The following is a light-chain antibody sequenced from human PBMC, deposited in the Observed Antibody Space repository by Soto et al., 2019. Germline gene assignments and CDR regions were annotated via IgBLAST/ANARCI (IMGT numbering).Light chain of an antibody. V-gene: IGLV4-69*02. CDR2: LNNDGSH. CDR1: SGHSSYA. J-gene: IGLJ3*02. CDR3: QTWGTGPWV. Sequence: QSVLTQSPSASASLGASVKLTCTLSSGHSSYAIAWHQQQPEKGPRYLMKLNNDGSHIKGDGIPDRFSGSSSGAERYLTISSLQSEDEADYYCQTWGTGPWVFGGGTKLTVL.